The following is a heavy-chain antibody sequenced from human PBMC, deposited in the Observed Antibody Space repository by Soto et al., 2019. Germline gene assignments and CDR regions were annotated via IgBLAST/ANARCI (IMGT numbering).Heavy chain of an antibody. D-gene: IGHD3-22*01. J-gene: IGHJ6*02. CDR2: IIPIFGTA. CDR3: ARVTLTYYDSSGYSGGMDV. V-gene: IGHV1-69*12. CDR1: GGTFSSYA. Sequence: QVQLVQSGAEVKKPGSSVKVSCKASGGTFSSYAISWVRQAPGQGLEWMGGIIPIFGTANYAQKFQGRVTITADESTGTAYMELSSLRSEDTAVYYCARVTLTYYDSSGYSGGMDVWGQGTTVTVSS.